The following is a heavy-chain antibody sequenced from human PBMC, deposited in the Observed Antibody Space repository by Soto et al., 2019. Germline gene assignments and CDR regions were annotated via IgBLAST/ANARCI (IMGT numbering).Heavy chain of an antibody. J-gene: IGHJ6*02. D-gene: IGHD6-13*01. Sequence: QVQLVQSGAEVKKPGSSVKVSCKASGGTFSSYAISWVRQAPGQGLEWMGGIIPIFGTANYAQKFQGRVTITADESTSTAYMELSSLRSEDTAVYYCARDRSQSPYYYYYGMDVWGQGTTVTVSS. CDR2: IIPIFGTA. CDR3: ARDRSQSPYYYYYGMDV. V-gene: IGHV1-69*12. CDR1: GGTFSSYA.